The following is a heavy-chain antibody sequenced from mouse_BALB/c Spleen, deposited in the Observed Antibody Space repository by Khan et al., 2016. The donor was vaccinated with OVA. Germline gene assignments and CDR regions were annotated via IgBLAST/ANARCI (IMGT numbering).Heavy chain of an antibody. D-gene: IGHD1-1*01. CDR1: GYSITSDYA. Sequence: VQLQQSGPGLVKPSQSLSLTCTVTGYSITSDYAWNWIRQFPGNKLEWLGYIKYSGNTSYNPSLKRRISITRDTSTNQFFLQLNSVTTEDTATYYCARSGTISTVVITDFDYWGQGTTLTVSS. CDR2: IKYSGNT. J-gene: IGHJ2*01. V-gene: IGHV3-2*02. CDR3: ARSGTISTVVITDFDY.